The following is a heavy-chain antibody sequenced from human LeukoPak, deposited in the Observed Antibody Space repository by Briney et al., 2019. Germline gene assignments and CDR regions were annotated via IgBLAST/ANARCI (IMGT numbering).Heavy chain of an antibody. J-gene: IGHJ4*02. D-gene: IGHD1-26*01. CDR1: GGSMGSSSYY. CDR3: ARDLGSGSYQNY. V-gene: IGHV4-39*07. Sequence: SETLSLTCTVSGGSMGSSSYYWGWIRQPPGKGLEWIGSIYYSGSTYYNPSLKSRVTISVDTSKNQFSLKLSSVTAADTAVYYCARDLGSGSYQNYWGQGTLVTVSS. CDR2: IYYSGST.